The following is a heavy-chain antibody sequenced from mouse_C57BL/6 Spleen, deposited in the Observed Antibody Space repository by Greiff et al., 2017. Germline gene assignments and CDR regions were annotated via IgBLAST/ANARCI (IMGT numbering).Heavy chain of an antibody. J-gene: IGHJ2*01. D-gene: IGHD4-1*01. CDR1: GFTFSSYA. Sequence: DVHLVESGEGLVKPGGSLKLSCAASGFTFSSYAMSWVRQTPEKRLEWVAYISSGGDYIYYADTVKGRFTISRDNARNTLYLQMSSLKSEDTAMYYCTREGLTGPYFDYWGQGTTLTVSS. V-gene: IGHV5-9-1*02. CDR3: TREGLTGPYFDY. CDR2: ISSGGDYI.